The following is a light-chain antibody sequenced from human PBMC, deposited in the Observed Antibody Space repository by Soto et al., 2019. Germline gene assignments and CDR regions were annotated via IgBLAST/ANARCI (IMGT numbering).Light chain of an antibody. J-gene: IGKJ3*01. Sequence: DIQMTQSPSSLSASVGDRVTITCRASQDIGNALNWYQQKPEKAPRRLIYGASSLQSGVPSRFSGSGSGTQFTLTISSLQPEDFATYDCLQHNTYPVTFGPGTKVDIK. CDR3: LQHNTYPVT. V-gene: IGKV1-17*01. CDR2: GAS. CDR1: QDIGNA.